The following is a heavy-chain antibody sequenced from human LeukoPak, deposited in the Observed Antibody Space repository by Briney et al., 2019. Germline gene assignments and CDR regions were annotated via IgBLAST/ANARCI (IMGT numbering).Heavy chain of an antibody. CDR2: ISGSGGST. Sequence: GGSLRLSCAASGFTFSSYGISWVRQALGKGLEWVSAISGSGGSTNYADSVRGRFTISRDNSKNTLYLQMNSLRAEDTAVYYCARGHIRYYFDYWGQGTLVTVSS. J-gene: IGHJ4*02. D-gene: IGHD3-3*02. V-gene: IGHV3-23*01. CDR1: GFTFSSYG. CDR3: ARGHIRYYFDY.